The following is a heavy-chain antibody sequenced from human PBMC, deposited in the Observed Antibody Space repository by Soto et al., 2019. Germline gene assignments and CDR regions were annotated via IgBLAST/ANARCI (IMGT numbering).Heavy chain of an antibody. D-gene: IGHD2-15*01. V-gene: IGHV3-30-3*01. J-gene: IGHJ4*01. CDR1: GFTFSSYA. CDR3: ALLTNVDENHYFYY. CDR2: ISYDGSNK. Sequence: QVQLVESGGGVVQPGRSLRLSCAASGFTFSSYAMHWVRQAPGKGLEWVAVISYDGSNKYYADSVKGRFTISRDNSKNTLHLQMNSLRAQDTPVYYCALLTNVDENHYFYYLGHGTLVTVSS.